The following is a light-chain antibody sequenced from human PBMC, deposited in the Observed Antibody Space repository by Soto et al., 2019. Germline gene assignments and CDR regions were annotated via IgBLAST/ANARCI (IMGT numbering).Light chain of an antibody. CDR3: NSYAGTKNLV. J-gene: IGLJ2*01. V-gene: IGLV2-8*01. Sequence: QSALTQPPSASGSPGQSVTISCTGTSSDVGGHNYVSWYQQHPGKAPKLIIYDVNKRPSGVPDRFSGSKSGNTASLTVSGLQAEDEADYYCNSYAGTKNLVFRGGTQLTVL. CDR1: SSDVGGHNY. CDR2: DVN.